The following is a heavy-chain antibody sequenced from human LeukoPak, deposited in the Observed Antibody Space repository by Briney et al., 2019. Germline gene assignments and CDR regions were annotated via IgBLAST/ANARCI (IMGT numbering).Heavy chain of an antibody. CDR2: YEPEAGET. CDR1: GYTVTELC. D-gene: IGHD2-2*01. V-gene: IGHV1-24*01. J-gene: IGHJ4*02. CDR3: ATLHQRARSYFDY. Sequence: ASVNVSCKFSGYTVTELCMHWMRQAPGKGLGLMGGYEPEAGETISAKKFQGRVTMTEDTSTDTAYMELSSLRSEHTAVYYCATLHQRARSYFDYWGQATLVTVSS.